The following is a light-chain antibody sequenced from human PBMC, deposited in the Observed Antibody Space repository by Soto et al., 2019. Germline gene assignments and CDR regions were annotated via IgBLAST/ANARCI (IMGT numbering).Light chain of an antibody. J-gene: IGKJ4*01. CDR1: QSIINY. V-gene: IGKV3-11*01. CDR3: QQRGNWPLT. CDR2: DAS. Sequence: EIVLTQSPATLSLSPGGRATLSCRASQSIINYVAWYQQTPGQAPRLLIYDASNRATGIPARFSGTGSGTDFTLTISSLEPDDFALYFCQQRGNWPLTFGGGTKV.